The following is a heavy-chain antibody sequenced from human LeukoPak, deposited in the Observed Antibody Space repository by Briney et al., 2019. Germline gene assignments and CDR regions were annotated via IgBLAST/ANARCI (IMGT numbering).Heavy chain of an antibody. CDR1: GFTFSMSS. CDR2: ISFDGANK. D-gene: IGHD4-17*01. J-gene: IGHJ4*02. Sequence: GGSLRLSCATSGFTFSMSSMHWVRLAPGKGLEWLAGISFDGANKFSGDSVKGRFSISRDNSKNTLYLQMNSLGLDDTAVYYCAKDKATVTWFDYWGQGTLVTVSS. V-gene: IGHV3-30*04. CDR3: AKDKATVTWFDY.